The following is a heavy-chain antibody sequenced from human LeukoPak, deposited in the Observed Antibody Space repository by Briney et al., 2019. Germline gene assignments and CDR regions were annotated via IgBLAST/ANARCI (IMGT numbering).Heavy chain of an antibody. D-gene: IGHD3-16*01. Sequence: GESLKISCKGSGLTFNTYSFAWVRQMPGKGLEWMGVIYAGDSSTRYSPSFQGQVTISVDKSISTAYLQWNSLKASDSAIYYCARHSCYDSWGQGTLVTVSS. V-gene: IGHV5-51*01. J-gene: IGHJ4*02. CDR3: ARHSCYDS. CDR2: IYAGDSST. CDR1: GLTFNTYS.